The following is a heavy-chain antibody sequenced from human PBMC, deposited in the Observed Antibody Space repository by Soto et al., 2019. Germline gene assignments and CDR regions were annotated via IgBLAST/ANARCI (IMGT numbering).Heavy chain of an antibody. CDR1: GFTFSSYA. V-gene: IGHV3-23*01. D-gene: IGHD2-2*01. CDR2: ISGSGGST. J-gene: IGHJ4*02. Sequence: GGSLRLSCAASGFTFSSYAMSWVRQAPGKGLELVSAISGSGGSTYYADSVKGRFTISRDNSKNTLYLQMNSLRAEDTAVYYCAKTPKEAYCSSTSCYASFDYWGQGTLVTVSS. CDR3: AKTPKEAYCSSTSCYASFDY.